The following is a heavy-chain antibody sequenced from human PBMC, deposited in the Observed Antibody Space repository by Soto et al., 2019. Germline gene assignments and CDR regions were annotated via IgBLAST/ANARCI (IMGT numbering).Heavy chain of an antibody. V-gene: IGHV3-33*01. CDR3: ARDDAFDIVVVPAAAPDY. CDR2: IWYDGSNK. Sequence: GGSLRLSCAASGFTFSSYGMHWVRQAPGKGLEWVAVIWYDGSNKYYADSVKGRFTISRDSSKNTLYLQMNSLRAEDTAVYYCARDDAFDIVVVPAAAPDYWGQGTLVTVSS. D-gene: IGHD2-2*01. CDR1: GFTFSSYG. J-gene: IGHJ4*02.